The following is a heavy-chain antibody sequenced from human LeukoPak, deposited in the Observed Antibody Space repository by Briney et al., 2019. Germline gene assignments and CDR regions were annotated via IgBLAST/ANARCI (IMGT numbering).Heavy chain of an antibody. D-gene: IGHD3-9*01. CDR3: AKWGDYDVLTGYYVSDY. J-gene: IGHJ4*02. Sequence: GASLRLSCAASGFTFRNYAMSWVRQAPGKGLEWVSAITGSGGNTYYADSVKGRFTISRDNSKNTVFLQMNSLRAEDTAVYYCAKWGDYDVLTGYYVSDYWGQGTLVTVSS. CDR2: ITGSGGNT. V-gene: IGHV3-23*01. CDR1: GFTFRNYA.